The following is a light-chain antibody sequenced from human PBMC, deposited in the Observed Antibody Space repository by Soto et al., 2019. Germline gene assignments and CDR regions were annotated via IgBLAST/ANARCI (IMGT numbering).Light chain of an antibody. V-gene: IGKV3-20*01. CDR3: RQYDSSPRT. J-gene: IGKJ1*01. CDR1: QSISSSY. Sequence: EIVLTQSPGTLSLSPGERATLSCRASQSISSSYLAWYQQKPGQAPRLLIYGPSSRATGIPDRFSGSGSGTDFTLTINRLEPEDFAVYYCRQYDSSPRTFGQGTKVDIK. CDR2: GPS.